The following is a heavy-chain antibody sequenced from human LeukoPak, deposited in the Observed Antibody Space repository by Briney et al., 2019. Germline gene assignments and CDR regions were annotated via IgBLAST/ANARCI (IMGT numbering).Heavy chain of an antibody. D-gene: IGHD3-10*01. V-gene: IGHV5-51*01. CDR2: IYPVDSDT. Sequence: GESLKISCKGSGYSFTSYWIGWVRQMPGKGLEWMGIIYPVDSDTRHSPSFQGQVTISADKSISTAYLQWSSLKASDTAMYYCARTKGRVYYGSGSSPPSALDYWGQGTLVTVSS. CDR3: ARTKGRVYYGSGSSPPSALDY. CDR1: GYSFTSYW. J-gene: IGHJ4*02.